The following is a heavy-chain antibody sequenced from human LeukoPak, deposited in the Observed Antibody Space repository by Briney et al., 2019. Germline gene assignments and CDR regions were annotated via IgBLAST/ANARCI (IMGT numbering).Heavy chain of an antibody. Sequence: ASVKVSFKASGYTFTSYGISRVRQAPGQGLEWMGWISAYKCNTNYAQKLQGRVTMTTDTSTSTAYMELRSLRSDDTAVYYCARDHWNYGSNYFDYWGQGTLVTVSS. V-gene: IGHV1-18*01. CDR1: GYTFTSYG. J-gene: IGHJ4*02. CDR3: ARDHWNYGSNYFDY. CDR2: ISAYKCNT. D-gene: IGHD1-7*01.